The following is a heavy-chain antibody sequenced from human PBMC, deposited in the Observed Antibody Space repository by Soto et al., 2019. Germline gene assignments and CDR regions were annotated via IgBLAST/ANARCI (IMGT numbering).Heavy chain of an antibody. Sequence: QITLKESGPTLVKPTQTLTLTCTFSGFSLSTSGVGVGWIRQPPGKALEWLALLYWDDDTRFSPSLKSRLTITTDTSKNPVVPKLTTMDPADTGTYYRAHSLINWGEAFDLWGQGAMVTVSS. V-gene: IGHV2-5*02. J-gene: IGHJ3*01. D-gene: IGHD7-27*01. CDR1: GFSLSTSGVG. CDR3: AHSLINWGEAFDL. CDR2: LYWDDDT.